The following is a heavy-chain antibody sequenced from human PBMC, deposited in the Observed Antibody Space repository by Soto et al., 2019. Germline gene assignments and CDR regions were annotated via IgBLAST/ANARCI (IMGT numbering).Heavy chain of an antibody. V-gene: IGHV1-46*01. Sequence: ASVKVSCKASGYTFTSYYMHWVRQAPGQGLEWMGIINPSGGSTSYAQKFQGRVTMTRDTSTSTVYMELSSLRSEDTAVYYCARDHQGSSLLWFGEGSWGWFDPWGQGTLVTV. J-gene: IGHJ5*02. D-gene: IGHD3-10*01. CDR2: INPSGGST. CDR3: ARDHQGSSLLWFGEGSWGWFDP. CDR1: GYTFTSYY.